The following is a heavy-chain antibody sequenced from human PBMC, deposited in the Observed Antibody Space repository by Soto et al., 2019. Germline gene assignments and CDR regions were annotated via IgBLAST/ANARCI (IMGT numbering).Heavy chain of an antibody. D-gene: IGHD6-6*01. CDR1: GFTVGYNY. CDR3: MNRPRA. V-gene: IGHV3-66*01. Sequence: GGSLRLSCVASGFTVGYNYMSWVRQAPGKGLEWVSLIYSVGTTHYADSVRGRFTISRDSSKNTLYLEMKSLRREDTAIYYCMNRPRAWGQGTLVTVSS. CDR2: IYSVGTT. J-gene: IGHJ5*02.